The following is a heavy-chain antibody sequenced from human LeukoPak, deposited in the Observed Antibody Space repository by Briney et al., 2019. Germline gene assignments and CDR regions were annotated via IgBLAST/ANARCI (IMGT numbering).Heavy chain of an antibody. CDR3: ARGPISRGAFDI. V-gene: IGHV4-59*13. CDR1: GGSISSYY. Sequence: PSETLSLSCTVSGGSISSYYWSWIRQPPGKGLEWVGYIYYSGSTIYNPSLKSRVTISLDTSKNEFSLKLTSVTAADTAVYYSARGPISRGAFDIWGQGTMVTVSS. J-gene: IGHJ3*02. D-gene: IGHD3-3*01. CDR2: IYYSGST.